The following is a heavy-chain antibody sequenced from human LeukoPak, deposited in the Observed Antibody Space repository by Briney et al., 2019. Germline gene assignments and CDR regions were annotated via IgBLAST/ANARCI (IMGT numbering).Heavy chain of an antibody. J-gene: IGHJ3*02. CDR3: AGGVTTDAFDI. CDR1: GGSFSGYY. D-gene: IGHD4-17*01. V-gene: IGHV4-34*01. CDR2: INHSGST. Sequence: SETLSLTCAVYGGSFSGYYWSWIRQPPGKGLEWIGEINHSGSTNYNPSLKSRVTISVDTSKNQFSLKLSSVTAADTAVYYCAGGVTTDAFDIWGQGTMVTVSS.